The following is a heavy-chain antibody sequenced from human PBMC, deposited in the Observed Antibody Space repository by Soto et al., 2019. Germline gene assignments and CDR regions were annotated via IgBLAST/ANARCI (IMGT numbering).Heavy chain of an antibody. D-gene: IGHD3-22*01. Sequence: SETLSLTCTVSGGSISSYYLSWIRQPPGKGLEWIGYIYYSGSTNYNPSLKSRVTISVDTSKNQFSLKLSSVTAADTAVYYCARDRRQYYDSSGPKGAFDIWGQGTMVTV. V-gene: IGHV4-59*01. CDR3: ARDRRQYYDSSGPKGAFDI. CDR1: GGSISSYY. J-gene: IGHJ3*02. CDR2: IYYSGST.